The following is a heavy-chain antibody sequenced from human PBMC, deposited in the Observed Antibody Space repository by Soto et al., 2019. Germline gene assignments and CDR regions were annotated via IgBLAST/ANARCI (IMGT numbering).Heavy chain of an antibody. CDR2: FDPEDGET. V-gene: IGHV1-24*01. Sequence: ASVKVSCKVSGYTLTELSMHWARQAPGKGLEWMGGFDPEDGETIYAQKFQGRVTMTEDTSTDTAYMELSSLRSEDTAVYYCATSITYYYDSSGYPRPLDAFDIWGQGTMVTVSS. CDR1: GYTLTELS. D-gene: IGHD3-22*01. J-gene: IGHJ3*02. CDR3: ATSITYYYDSSGYPRPLDAFDI.